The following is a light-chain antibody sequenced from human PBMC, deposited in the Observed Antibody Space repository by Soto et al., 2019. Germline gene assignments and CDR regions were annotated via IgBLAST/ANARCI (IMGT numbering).Light chain of an antibody. V-gene: IGKV3-20*01. CDR3: QQPGASVWT. CDR2: DAS. CDR1: QYLSRSY. J-gene: IGKJ1*01. Sequence: EVVLTQSPGTLSLSPGERAILSCRASQYLSRSYFAWYQQRSGQAPRLLIYDASRRATGIPDRFSGSGSGSDFTLTIDGLEPEVFAVSYCQQPGASVWTFGQGTSVEVK.